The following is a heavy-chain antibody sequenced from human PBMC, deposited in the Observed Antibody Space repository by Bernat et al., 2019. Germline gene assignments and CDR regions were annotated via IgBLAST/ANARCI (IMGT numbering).Heavy chain of an antibody. CDR1: GGSFSGYY. D-gene: IGHD4-11*01. CDR3: ARTPTTETTSHFDY. Sequence: QVQLQQWGAGLLKPSETLSLTCAVYGGSFSGYYWSWIRQPPGKGLEWIGEINHSGSTNYNPSLKSRVTISVDTSKNQFSLTLNSVTAADTAVYYCARTPTTETTSHFDYWGQGALVTVSS. J-gene: IGHJ4*02. CDR2: INHSGST. V-gene: IGHV4-34*01.